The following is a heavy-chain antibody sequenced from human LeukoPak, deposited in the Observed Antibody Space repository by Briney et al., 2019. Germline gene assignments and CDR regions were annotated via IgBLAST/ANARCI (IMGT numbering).Heavy chain of an antibody. V-gene: IGHV3-74*01. J-gene: IGHJ4*02. Sequence: GGSLRLSCAASGFTFSSNAMNWARQAPGKGLVWVSYINIDERITGYADSVKGRFTISRDNAKNTLYLQMNSLRAEDTAIYYCFREGGDWGQGTLVTVSS. D-gene: IGHD3-10*01. CDR1: GFTFSSNA. CDR2: INIDERIT. CDR3: FREGGD.